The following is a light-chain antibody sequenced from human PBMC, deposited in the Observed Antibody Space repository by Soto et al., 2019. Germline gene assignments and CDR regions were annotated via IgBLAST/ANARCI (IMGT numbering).Light chain of an antibody. CDR2: AAS. Sequence: AIQMTQSPSSLSASVGDRVTITCRASEDITTDLAWYQQKVGEAPRFLIYAASTLQSGVPSRFSGSGSGTEFTLTISSLQPEDFATYYCLQDYNYPRTFGQGTKVEV. V-gene: IGKV1-6*01. CDR3: LQDYNYPRT. CDR1: EDITTD. J-gene: IGKJ1*01.